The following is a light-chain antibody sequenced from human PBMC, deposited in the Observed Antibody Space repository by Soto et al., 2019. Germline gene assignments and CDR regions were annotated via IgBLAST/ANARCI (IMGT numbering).Light chain of an antibody. V-gene: IGKV3-20*01. Sequence: EMVLTQSLVTLSLSPGERATLACRASQSVRYSYLAWYQQKPGQAPSLLIYDVYRRATGVPDRFSASGSATEFTLTINCLEPEDFAVYYCQHYGSSPTFGQGTRLEIK. CDR2: DVY. CDR3: QHYGSSPT. CDR1: QSVRYSY. J-gene: IGKJ5*01.